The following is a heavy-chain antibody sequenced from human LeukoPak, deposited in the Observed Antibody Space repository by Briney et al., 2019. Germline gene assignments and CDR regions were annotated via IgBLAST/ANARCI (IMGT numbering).Heavy chain of an antibody. CDR3: ARNPYDFWSGANDAFDI. V-gene: IGHV4-31*03. J-gene: IGHJ3*02. CDR1: GGSISSGGYY. D-gene: IGHD3-3*01. CDR2: IYYSGGT. Sequence: SETLSLTCTVSGGSISSGGYYWSWIRQHPGKGLEWIGYIYYSGGTYYNPSLKSRVTISVDTSKNQFSLKLSSVTAADTAVYYCARNPYDFWSGANDAFDIWGQGTMVTVSS.